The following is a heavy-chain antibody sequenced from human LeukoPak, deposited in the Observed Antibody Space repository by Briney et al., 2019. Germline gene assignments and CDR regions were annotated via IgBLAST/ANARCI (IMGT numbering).Heavy chain of an antibody. CDR2: INHSGST. CDR3: ARGRYYDFWSGYPEKDWFDP. V-gene: IGHV4-34*01. J-gene: IGHJ5*02. CDR1: GGSFSGYY. D-gene: IGHD3-3*01. Sequence: SETLSLTCAVYGGSFSGYYWSWIRQPPGKRLEWIGEINHSGSTNYNPSLKSRVTISVDRSKNQFSLKLSSVTAADTAVYYCARGRYYDFWSGYPEKDWFDPWGRGTLVTVSS.